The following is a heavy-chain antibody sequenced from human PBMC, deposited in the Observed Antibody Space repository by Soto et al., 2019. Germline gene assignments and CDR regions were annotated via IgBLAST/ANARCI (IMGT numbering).Heavy chain of an antibody. J-gene: IGHJ1*01. V-gene: IGHV1-69*01. CDR2: IIPLLGIT. CDR3: ARDPRSITGTTSAEDFQN. D-gene: IGHD1-20*01. Sequence: QAQLMQSGAEVKKPGSSVKVSCKASGGTFSGYAINWVRQAPGQGLEWMGGIIPLLGITDYGQKFQGRITIAADESTGKADMDLRGLRSEDTAVYYCARDPRSITGTTSAEDFQNWGQGTLVSVSS. CDR1: GGTFSGYA.